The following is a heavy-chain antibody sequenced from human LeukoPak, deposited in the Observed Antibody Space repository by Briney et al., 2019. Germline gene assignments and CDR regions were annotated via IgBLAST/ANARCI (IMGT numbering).Heavy chain of an antibody. J-gene: IGHJ4*02. V-gene: IGHV4-31*03. CDR2: IYYSGST. Sequence: SETLSLTCTVSGGSISSGGYYWSWIRQHPGKGLEWIGYIYYSGSTYYNPSLKSRVTISVDTSKNQFSLKLSSVTAADTAVYYCARSYPMEGLDYWGQGTLVTVSS. D-gene: IGHD3-3*01. CDR3: ARSYPMEGLDY. CDR1: GGSISSGGYY.